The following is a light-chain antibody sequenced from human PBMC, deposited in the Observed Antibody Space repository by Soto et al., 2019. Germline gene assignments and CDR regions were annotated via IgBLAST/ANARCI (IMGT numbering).Light chain of an antibody. Sequence: DIQMTQSPSSLSASVGDRVTITCRASQSISTWLALFQQKPGKAPKLLIYRASSLESGAPSRFSGSGSGTEFILTIDSVQPDDFATYYCQQYTGTFGQGPRWIS. CDR1: QSISTW. CDR3: QQYTGT. J-gene: IGKJ1*01. V-gene: IGKV1-5*03. CDR2: RAS.